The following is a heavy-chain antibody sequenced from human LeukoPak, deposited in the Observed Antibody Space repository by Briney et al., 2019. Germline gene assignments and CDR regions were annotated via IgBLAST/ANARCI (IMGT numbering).Heavy chain of an antibody. D-gene: IGHD3-10*01. CDR2: IYTSGST. CDR1: GGSISSYY. V-gene: IGHV4-4*07. Sequence: SETLSLTCTVSGGSISSYYWSWIRQPAGKGLEWIGRIYTSGSTNYNPSLKSRVTISVDTSKNQFSLRLSSVTAADTAVYYCASTGMVRGACDYWGQGTLVTVSS. CDR3: ASTGMVRGACDY. J-gene: IGHJ4*02.